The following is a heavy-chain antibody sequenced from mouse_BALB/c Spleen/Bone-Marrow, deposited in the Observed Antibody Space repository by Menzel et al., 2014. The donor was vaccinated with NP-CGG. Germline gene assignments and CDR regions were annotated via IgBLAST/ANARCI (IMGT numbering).Heavy chain of an antibody. CDR1: GFSLTDYG. CDR3: ARDLYYYGFDY. J-gene: IGHJ2*01. CDR2: IWGDGST. D-gene: IGHD1-1*01. V-gene: IGHV2-6-7*01. Sequence: VKLVESGPGLVAPSQSLSITCTVSGFSLTDYGVNWVRQPPGKNLEWLGMIWGDGSTDYNSALKSRLSISKDNSQSXVFLKMNSLETDDTARYYCARDLYYYGFDYWGQGTTPTVSS.